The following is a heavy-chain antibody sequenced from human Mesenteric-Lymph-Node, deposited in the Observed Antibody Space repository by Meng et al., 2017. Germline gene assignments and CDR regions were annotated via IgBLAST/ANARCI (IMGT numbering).Heavy chain of an antibody. CDR3: ARGVDTAMAPCDY. Sequence: GESLKISCAASGFTFSRHWMTWVRQAPGKGLVWVANIKQDGSEKYYADSAGGRFTISRDNAKNSLYLQMNSLRAEDTAVYYCARGVDTAMAPCDYWGRGTLVTVSS. CDR2: IKQDGSEK. D-gene: IGHD5-18*01. J-gene: IGHJ4*02. V-gene: IGHV3-7*01. CDR1: GFTFSRHW.